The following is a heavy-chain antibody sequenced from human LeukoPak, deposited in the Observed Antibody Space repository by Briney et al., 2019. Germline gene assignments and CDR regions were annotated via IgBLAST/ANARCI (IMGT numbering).Heavy chain of an antibody. J-gene: IGHJ4*02. CDR1: GFTFSSYS. CDR2: ISSSSSTI. D-gene: IGHD3-9*01. V-gene: IGHV3-48*01. CDR3: AARPGYDILTGYYNY. Sequence: GGSLRLSCAASGFTFSSYSMNWVRQAPGKGLEWVSYISSSSSTIYYADSVKGRFTISRDNAKNSLYLQMNSLRAEDTAVYYCAARPGYDILTGYYNYWGQGTLVTVSS.